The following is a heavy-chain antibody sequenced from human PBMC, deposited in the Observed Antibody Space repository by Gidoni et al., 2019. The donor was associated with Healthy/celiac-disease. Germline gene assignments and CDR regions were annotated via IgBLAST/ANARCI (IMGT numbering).Heavy chain of an antibody. Sequence: EVQLLESGGGLVQPGGSLRLSCAAPGFTFSRYAMSWVRQAPGKGLEWVSAISGSGGSTYYADSVKGRFTISRDNSKNTLYLQMNSLRAEDTAVYYCAKSKQQLVSTIPLDYWGQGTLVTVSS. CDR2: ISGSGGST. J-gene: IGHJ4*02. V-gene: IGHV3-23*01. D-gene: IGHD6-13*01. CDR1: GFTFSRYA. CDR3: AKSKQQLVSTIPLDY.